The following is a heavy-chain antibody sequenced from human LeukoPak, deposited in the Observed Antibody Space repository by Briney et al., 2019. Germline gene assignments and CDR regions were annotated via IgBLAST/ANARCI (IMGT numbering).Heavy chain of an antibody. D-gene: IGHD2-15*01. CDR1: GFTFSSYS. CDR3: AKEMGYCTGGSCYRWFDS. J-gene: IGHJ5*01. Sequence: GGSLRLSCAASGFTFSSYSMSWVRQAPGKGPEWLSYISTSSTTKYYADSVKGRFTFSGDDAKNSLSLQMNSLRADDTAVYYCAKEMGYCTGGSCYRWFDSWGQGTLVTVSS. V-gene: IGHV3-48*01. CDR2: ISTSSTTK.